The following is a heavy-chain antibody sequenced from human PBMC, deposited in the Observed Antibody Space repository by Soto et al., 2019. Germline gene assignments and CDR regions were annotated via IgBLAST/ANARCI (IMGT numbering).Heavy chain of an antibody. V-gene: IGHV3-9*01. D-gene: IGHD5-18*01. J-gene: IGHJ4*02. CDR2: ISWNSGII. CDR1: GFTFDDYA. CDR3: AKGYSYGVLEPLGY. Sequence: GGSLRLSCASSGFTFDDYAMHWVRQAPGKGLEWVSGISWNSGIIDYADSVKGRFTISRDNAKNSLYLQMNSLRAEDTALYYCAKGYSYGVLEPLGYWGQGTLVTVSS.